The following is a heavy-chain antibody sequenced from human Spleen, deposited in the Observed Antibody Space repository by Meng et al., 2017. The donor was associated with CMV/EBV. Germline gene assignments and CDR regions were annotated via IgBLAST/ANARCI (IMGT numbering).Heavy chain of an antibody. CDR2: INHSGST. Sequence: GSLRLSCAASGFTFSSYSMNWVRQAPGKGLEWIGEINHSGSTNYNPSLKSRVTISVDTSKNQFSLKLSSVTAADTAVYYCASPYYGSGSYVDFWGQGTLVTVSS. CDR3: ASPYYGSGSYVDF. V-gene: IGHV4-34*01. D-gene: IGHD3-10*01. CDR1: GFTFSSYS. J-gene: IGHJ4*02.